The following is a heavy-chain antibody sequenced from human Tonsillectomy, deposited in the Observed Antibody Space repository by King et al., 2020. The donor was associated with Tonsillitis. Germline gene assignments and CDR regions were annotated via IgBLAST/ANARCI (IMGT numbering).Heavy chain of an antibody. Sequence: VQLVESGAEVKKPGASVKVSCKPSGYTFTGYFTHWVRQAPGQGLEWMGWINPNTGGTNYAQKFQGRVSMTRDTSISTAYMELSRLRSDDTAVYYCTKDVGIVASRPEYLQHWGQGTLVTVSS. D-gene: IGHD6-13*01. CDR2: INPNTGGT. J-gene: IGHJ1*01. CDR3: TKDVGIVASRPEYLQH. CDR1: GYTFTGYF. V-gene: IGHV1-2*02.